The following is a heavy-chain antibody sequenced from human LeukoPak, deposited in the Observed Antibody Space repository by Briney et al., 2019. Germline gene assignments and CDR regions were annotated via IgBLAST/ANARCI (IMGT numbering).Heavy chain of an antibody. CDR3: ATDDATYGMDV. CDR1: GGSISSYY. J-gene: IGHJ6*02. CDR2: IYYSGSP. Sequence: PSETLSLTCTVSGGSISSYYWSWIRQPPGKGLEWIGYIYYSGSPNYNPSLKSRVTISVDTSKNHFSLKLSSATAADTAVYYCATDDATYGMDVWGQGTTVTVSS. V-gene: IGHV4-59*01.